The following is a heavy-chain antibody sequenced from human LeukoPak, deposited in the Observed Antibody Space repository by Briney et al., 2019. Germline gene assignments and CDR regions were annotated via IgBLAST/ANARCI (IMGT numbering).Heavy chain of an antibody. Sequence: AETLSLTCTVSGGSISSYYWSWIRQPAGKGLEWIGRIYTSGSTNYNPSLKSRVTMSVDTSKNQFSLKLSSVTAADTAVYYCARAFSPGWANWFDPWGQGTLVTVSS. CDR3: ARAFSPGWANWFDP. CDR1: GGSISSYY. V-gene: IGHV4-4*07. CDR2: IYTSGST. J-gene: IGHJ5*02. D-gene: IGHD6-19*01.